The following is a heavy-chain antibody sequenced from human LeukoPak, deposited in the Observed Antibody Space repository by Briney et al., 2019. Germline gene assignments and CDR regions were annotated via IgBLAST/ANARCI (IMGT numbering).Heavy chain of an antibody. CDR3: ARFAAGGSYYYYMDV. CDR1: GFTFSSYT. Sequence: TGGSLRLSCVASGFTFSSYTMNWVRQPPGKGLEWVSNIGTSSTTIYYADSVKGRFTISRDNAKNSLYLQMNSLRADDTAVYYCARFAAGGSYYYYMDVWGKGTTVTVSS. CDR2: IGTSSTTI. J-gene: IGHJ6*03. D-gene: IGHD6-25*01. V-gene: IGHV3-48*01.